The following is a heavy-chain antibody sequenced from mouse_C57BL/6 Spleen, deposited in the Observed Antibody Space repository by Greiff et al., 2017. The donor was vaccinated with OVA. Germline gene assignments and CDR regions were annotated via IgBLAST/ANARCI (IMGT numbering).Heavy chain of an antibody. Sequence: VMLVESGPELVKPGASVKISCKASGYAFSSSWMNWVKQRPGKGLEWIGRIYPGDGDTNYNGKFKGKATLTADKSSSTAYMQLSSLTSEDSAVYFCARRVGGSSYGYFDVWGTGTTVTVSS. CDR3: ARRVGGSSYGYFDV. CDR1: GYAFSSSW. CDR2: IYPGDGDT. V-gene: IGHV1-82*01. J-gene: IGHJ1*03. D-gene: IGHD1-1*01.